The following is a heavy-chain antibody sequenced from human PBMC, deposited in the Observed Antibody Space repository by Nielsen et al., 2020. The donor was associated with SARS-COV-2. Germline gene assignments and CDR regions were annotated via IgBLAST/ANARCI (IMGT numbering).Heavy chain of an antibody. D-gene: IGHD3-10*01. CDR3: ARQVSILSGIDY. CDR2: IDPSDSYT. J-gene: IGHJ4*02. Sequence: VRQMPGKGLEWMGRIDPSDSYTNYSPSFQGHVTISADKSISTAYLQWSSLKASDTAMYYCARQVSILSGIDYWGQGTLVTVSS. V-gene: IGHV5-10-1*01.